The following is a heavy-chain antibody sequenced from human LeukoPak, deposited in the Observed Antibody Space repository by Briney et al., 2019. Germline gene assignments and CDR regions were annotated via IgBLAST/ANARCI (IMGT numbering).Heavy chain of an antibody. V-gene: IGHV3-48*03. CDR2: ISSTGSSI. J-gene: IGHJ4*02. Sequence: GGSLRLSCAASGFTFSSYEMNWVRQAPGKGLEWVSYISSTGSSIYYADSVKGRFTISRDNAKNSLYLQMNSLRTEDTAVYYCARRPPFLYWGQGTLVTVSS. CDR1: GFTFSSYE. CDR3: ARRPPFLY. D-gene: IGHD3-3*01.